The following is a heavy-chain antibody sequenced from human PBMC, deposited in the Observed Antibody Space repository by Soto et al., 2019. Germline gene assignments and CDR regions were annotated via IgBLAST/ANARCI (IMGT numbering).Heavy chain of an antibody. Sequence: SETLPITCTVSDGCFKSRSYSWIWIRQPPGKVLEWIGYVYHTGRTSYNPSLKSRVSISMDTSKNQFSLNLDSVTVADPAVYFCARDFAYFDSWGQGTLVTVSS. CDR1: DGCFKSRSYS. CDR3: ARDFAYFDS. D-gene: IGHD3-3*01. J-gene: IGHJ4*02. V-gene: IGHV4-61*01. CDR2: VYHTGRT.